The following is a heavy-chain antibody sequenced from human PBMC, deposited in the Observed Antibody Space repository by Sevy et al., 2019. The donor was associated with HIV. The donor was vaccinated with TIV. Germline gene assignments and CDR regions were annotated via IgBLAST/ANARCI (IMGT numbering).Heavy chain of an antibody. V-gene: IGHV4-39*01. CDR1: GGSISSSSYY. J-gene: IGHJ6*02. Sequence: SETLSLTCTVSGGSISSSSYYWGWIRQPPGKGLEWIGSIYYSGSTYYNPSLKSRVTISVDTSKNQFSLKLSSVTAADTAVYYRYYDILTGGPGGMDVWGQGTTVTVSS. CDR3: YYDILTGGPGGMDV. D-gene: IGHD3-9*01. CDR2: IYYSGST.